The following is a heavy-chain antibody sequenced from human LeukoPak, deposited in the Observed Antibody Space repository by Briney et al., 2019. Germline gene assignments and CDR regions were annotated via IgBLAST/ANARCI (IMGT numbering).Heavy chain of an antibody. Sequence: GGSLRLSCAASGFTLSSYGMHWVRQAPGKGLEWVAVIWYDGSNKYYADSVKGRFTISRDNSKNTLYLQMNSLRAEDTAVYYCARDSGSQHLDYWGQGTLVTVSS. J-gene: IGHJ4*02. V-gene: IGHV3-33*01. D-gene: IGHD1-26*01. CDR1: GFTLSSYG. CDR3: ARDSGSQHLDY. CDR2: IWYDGSNK.